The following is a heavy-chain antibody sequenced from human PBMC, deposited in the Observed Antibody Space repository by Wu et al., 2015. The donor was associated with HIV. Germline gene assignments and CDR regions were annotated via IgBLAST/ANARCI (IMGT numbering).Heavy chain of an antibody. D-gene: IGHD3-3*01. CDR3: ARDGEGPIYINHYYFGMDV. CDR2: IIPLLGTT. V-gene: IGHV1-69*11. Sequence: QVHLVQSGAEVKKPGSSVKISCKASGGTLSSYALNWVRQAPGQGLEWMGGIIPLLGTTNYAQTFQGRVTITADESASTAYMEVSRLTSDDTAVYYCARDGEGPIYINHYYFGMDVWGQGTTVTVSS. J-gene: IGHJ6*02. CDR1: GGTLSSYA.